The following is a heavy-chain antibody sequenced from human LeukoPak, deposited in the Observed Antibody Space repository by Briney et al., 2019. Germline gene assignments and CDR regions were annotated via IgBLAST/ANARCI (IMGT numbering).Heavy chain of an antibody. CDR2: INPSGGST. J-gene: IGHJ6*02. Sequence: ASVKVSCKASGYTFTSYYMHWVRQAPGQGLEWMGIINPSGGSTSYAQKLQGRVTMTTDTSTSTAYMELRSLRSDDTAVYYCARDGEIVVVPAAIFYYYYGMDVWGQGTTVTVSS. CDR3: ARDGEIVVVPAAIFYYYYGMDV. CDR1: GYTFTSYY. V-gene: IGHV1-46*01. D-gene: IGHD2-2*02.